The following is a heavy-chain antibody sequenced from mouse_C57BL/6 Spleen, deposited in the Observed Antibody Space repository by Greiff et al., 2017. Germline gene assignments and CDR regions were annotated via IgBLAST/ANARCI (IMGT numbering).Heavy chain of an antibody. J-gene: IGHJ2*01. V-gene: IGHV1-61*01. CDR2: IYPSDSET. CDR1: GYTFTSYW. D-gene: IGHD1-3*01. Sequence: QVQLQQPGAELVRPGSSVKLSCKASGYTFTSYWMDWVKQRPGQGLEWIGNIYPSDSETNYNQKFKDKATLTVDKSSSTAYMQLSSLTSEDSAVYYCARASGNLDYWGQGTTLTVSS. CDR3: ARASGNLDY.